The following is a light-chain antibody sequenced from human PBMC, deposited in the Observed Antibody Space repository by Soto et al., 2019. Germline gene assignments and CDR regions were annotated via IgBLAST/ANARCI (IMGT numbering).Light chain of an antibody. Sequence: VVLTDAPSTLSLSPLERATFSFTSSQSVSSDLVFYQQKPGQAPRPLIYDASNRATGSPARFSGSGSGTDFTLTITSLEPEDFAVYYCQQRSNWPPLTFGGGTKVDIK. CDR2: DAS. CDR1: QSVSSD. V-gene: IGKV3-11*01. CDR3: QQRSNWPPLT. J-gene: IGKJ4*01.